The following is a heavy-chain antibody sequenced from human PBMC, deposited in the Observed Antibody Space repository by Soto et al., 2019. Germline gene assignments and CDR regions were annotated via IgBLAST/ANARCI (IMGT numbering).Heavy chain of an antibody. CDR1: GGTFSSYA. Sequence: QVQLVQSGAEVKKPGSSVKVSCKASGGTFSSYAISWVRQARGQGLEWMGGIIPIFGTANYAQKFQGRVTITADESTSTAYMELSSLRSEDTAVYYCAREYYYDSSGYYFGAFDIWGQGTMVTVSS. CDR2: IIPIFGTA. V-gene: IGHV1-69*01. J-gene: IGHJ3*02. D-gene: IGHD3-22*01. CDR3: AREYYYDSSGYYFGAFDI.